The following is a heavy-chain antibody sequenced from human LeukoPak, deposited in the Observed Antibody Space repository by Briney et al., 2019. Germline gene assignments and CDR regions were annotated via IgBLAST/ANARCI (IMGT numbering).Heavy chain of an antibody. CDR3: AKDKYPSPATFDY. V-gene: IGHV3-23*01. J-gene: IGHJ4*02. Sequence: GGSLRLSCAASGLTFSSYAMSWVRQAPGKGLEWVSAISGSGGSTYYADSVKGRFTISRDNSKNTLYLQMNSLRAEDTAVYYCAKDKYPSPATFDYWGQGTLVTVSS. D-gene: IGHD2/OR15-2a*01. CDR1: GLTFSSYA. CDR2: ISGSGGST.